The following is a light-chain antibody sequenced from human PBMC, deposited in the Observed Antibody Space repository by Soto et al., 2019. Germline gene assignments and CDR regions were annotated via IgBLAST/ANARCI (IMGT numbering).Light chain of an antibody. CDR1: QSISFY. V-gene: IGKV1-39*01. Sequence: DIQMTQSPSSLSASVGDRVTITCRASQSISFYLNWYQQKPGNAPKVLIYAASNLQTGVPSRFSGSGSGTDFTLTINSLQPEDFATYSCQQSYSTPITFGQGTRLEIE. J-gene: IGKJ5*01. CDR3: QQSYSTPIT. CDR2: AAS.